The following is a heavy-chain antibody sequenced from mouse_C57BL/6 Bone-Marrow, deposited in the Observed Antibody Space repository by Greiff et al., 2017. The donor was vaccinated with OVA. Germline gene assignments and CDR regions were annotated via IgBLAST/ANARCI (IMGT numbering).Heavy chain of an antibody. CDR3: ARGYDEGFAY. CDR2: ISYDGSN. Sequence: VQLKQSGPGLVKPSQSLSLTCSVTGYSITSGYYWNWIRQFPGNKLEWMGYISYDGSNNYNPSLKNRISITRDTSKNQFFLKLNSVTTEDTATYYCARGYDEGFAYWGQGTLVTVSA. V-gene: IGHV3-6*01. CDR1: GYSITSGYY. J-gene: IGHJ3*01. D-gene: IGHD2-12*01.